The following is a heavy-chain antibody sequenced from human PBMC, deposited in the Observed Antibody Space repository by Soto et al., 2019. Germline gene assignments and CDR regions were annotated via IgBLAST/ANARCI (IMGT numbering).Heavy chain of an antibody. CDR1: GGSISSGGYY. Sequence: QVQLQESGPGLVKPSQTLSLTCTVSGGSISSGGYYWSWIRQHPGKGLEWIGYIYYSGSTYYNPSLNSRVTISVDTSKNQFSLKLSSVTAAATAVYYCARGPAWGLIPYLDYWGQGTLVTVSS. CDR3: ARGPAWGLIPYLDY. D-gene: IGHD7-27*01. CDR2: IYYSGST. V-gene: IGHV4-31*03. J-gene: IGHJ4*02.